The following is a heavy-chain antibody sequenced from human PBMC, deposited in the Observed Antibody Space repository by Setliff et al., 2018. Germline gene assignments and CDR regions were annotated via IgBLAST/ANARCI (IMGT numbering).Heavy chain of an antibody. V-gene: IGHV1-69*13. J-gene: IGHJ6*02. Sequence: SVKVSCKASGGAFSSYAISWVRQAPGQGLEWMGGIIPVFGTADYAQKFQGRVTITADESTTTFYMEVSSLRSDDTAVYYCAGEFYSFWSGYTDRQYYFYGMDVWGQGTTVTVSS. CDR2: IIPVFGTA. CDR1: GGAFSSYA. CDR3: AGEFYSFWSGYTDRQYYFYGMDV. D-gene: IGHD3-3*01.